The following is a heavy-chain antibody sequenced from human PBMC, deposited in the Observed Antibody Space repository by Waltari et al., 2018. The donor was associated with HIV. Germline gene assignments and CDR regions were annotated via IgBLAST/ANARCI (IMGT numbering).Heavy chain of an antibody. CDR2: INHSGST. CDR1: GGSFSGYY. CDR3: ARALGYCSSTSCHDAFDI. V-gene: IGHV4-34*01. D-gene: IGHD2-2*01. J-gene: IGHJ3*02. Sequence: QVQLQQWGAGLLKPSETLSLTCAVYGGSFSGYYWSWIRQPPGKGLEWIGEINHSGSTNYNPSLKSRVTISVDTSKNQFSLKLSSVTAADTAVYYCARALGYCSSTSCHDAFDIWGQGTMVTVSS.